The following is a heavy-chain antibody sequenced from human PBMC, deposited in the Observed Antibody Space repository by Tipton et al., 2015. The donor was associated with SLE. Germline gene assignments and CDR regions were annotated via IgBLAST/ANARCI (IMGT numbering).Heavy chain of an antibody. CDR2: IYTSGST. Sequence: TLSLTCTVSGGSISSHYWSWIRQPAGKGLEWIGRIYTSGSTNYNPSLKSRVTMSVDTSKNQFSLKLSSVTAADTAVYYCATSYYDFWSGYYPPIQHWGQGTLVTVSS. J-gene: IGHJ1*01. CDR1: GGSISSHY. CDR3: ATSYYDFWSGYYPPIQH. V-gene: IGHV4-4*07. D-gene: IGHD3-3*01.